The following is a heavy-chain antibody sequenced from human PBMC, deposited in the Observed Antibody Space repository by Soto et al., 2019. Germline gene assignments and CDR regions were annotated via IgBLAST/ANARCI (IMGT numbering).Heavy chain of an antibody. V-gene: IGHV1-2*04. CDR1: GYTFTGYY. CDR2: INPNSGGT. J-gene: IGHJ1*01. D-gene: IGHD6-19*01. CDR3: AREPDSSGWLQYFQH. Sequence: PRPPVKVSCKASGYTFTGYYMHWVRQAPGQGLEWMGWINPNSGGTNYAQKFRGWVTMTRDTSISTAYMELSRLRSDDTAVYYCAREPDSSGWLQYFQHWGQGTLVTVSS.